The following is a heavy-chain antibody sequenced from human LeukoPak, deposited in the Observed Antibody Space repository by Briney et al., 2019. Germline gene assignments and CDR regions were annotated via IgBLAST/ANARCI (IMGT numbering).Heavy chain of an antibody. CDR2: INSDGRPT. CDR3: AREGYSSGWYGGSQYYFDY. Sequence: GALRLSCGASGFTLRSYWMHWVRQAPGKGLVWVSRINSDGRPTSYPHSLQRLFTISRDNAKNPLYLQMNSLRAEDTAVYYCAREGYSSGWYGGSQYYFDYWGQGTLVTVSS. CDR1: GFTLRSYW. J-gene: IGHJ4*02. D-gene: IGHD6-19*01. V-gene: IGHV3-74*01.